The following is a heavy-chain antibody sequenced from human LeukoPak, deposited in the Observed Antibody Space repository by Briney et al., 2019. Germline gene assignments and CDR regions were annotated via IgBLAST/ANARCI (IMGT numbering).Heavy chain of an antibody. D-gene: IGHD3-3*01. CDR1: GYSIRSRSYF. J-gene: IGHJ4*02. CDR2: IYYNGST. V-gene: IGHV4-39*01. CDR3: VVFGVVISLTY. Sequence: SETLSLTCTVSGYSIRSRSYFWGWIRQPPGKGLEWIGSIYYNGSTYYNPSPKSRVTISLDTSKNQFSLKLSSVTAADTAVYYCVVFGVVISLTYWGQGSLVTVSS.